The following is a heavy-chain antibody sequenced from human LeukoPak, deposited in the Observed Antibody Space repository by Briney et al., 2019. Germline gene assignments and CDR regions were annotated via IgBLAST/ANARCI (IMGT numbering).Heavy chain of an antibody. J-gene: IGHJ4*02. D-gene: IGHD4-23*01. Sequence: PGGSLRLSCAASGFTFRTYAMHWVRQAPGKGLEWVSFIRSDGNDKFYADSVKGRFTISRDNSKNTQYLQMNSLRAEDTAVYYCAKGYGGNWEFFDYWGQGTLVTVSS. CDR2: IRSDGNDK. CDR1: GFTFRTYA. V-gene: IGHV3-30*02. CDR3: AKGYGGNWEFFDY.